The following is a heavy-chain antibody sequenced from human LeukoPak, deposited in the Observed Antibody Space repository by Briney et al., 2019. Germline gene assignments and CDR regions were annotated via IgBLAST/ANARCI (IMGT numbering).Heavy chain of an antibody. J-gene: IGHJ4*02. D-gene: IGHD6-13*01. CDR1: GGSFSGYY. CDR3: ARGVYIAAAQYGY. CDR2: MSHTGAT. V-gene: IGHV4-34*01. Sequence: SETLSITCAVFGGSFSGYYWSWIRQSPEKGLEWIGEMSHTGATNYNPSLKSRVTVSVDTSKNQFSLKLSSVTAADTAVYYCARGVYIAAAQYGYWGQGTLVTVSS.